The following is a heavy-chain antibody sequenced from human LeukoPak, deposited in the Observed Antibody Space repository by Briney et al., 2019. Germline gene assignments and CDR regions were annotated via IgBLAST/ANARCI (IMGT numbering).Heavy chain of an antibody. J-gene: IGHJ4*02. V-gene: IGHV4-59*08. CDR3: ARHGRGLWFGESDFDY. CDR2: IYYSGST. Sequence: PSETLSHTCTVSGGSISSYYWSWIRQPPGKGLEWIGYIYYSGSTNYNPSLKSRVTISVDTSKNQFSPKLSSVTAADTAVYYCARHGRGLWFGESDFDYWGQGTLVTVSS. CDR1: GGSISSYY. D-gene: IGHD3-10*01.